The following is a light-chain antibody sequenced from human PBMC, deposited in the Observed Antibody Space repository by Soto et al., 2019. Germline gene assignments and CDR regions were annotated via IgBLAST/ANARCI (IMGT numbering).Light chain of an antibody. Sequence: DIQMTQSPSSLSASVEDRVTITCRAIQGISNYLACYQQKPWKVPKLLIYAASTLQSGVPSRFSGSGSGTDFTLTISSMQPEDIATYYCQKYNSAPPTSGQWTKLEIK. J-gene: IGKJ1*01. CDR3: QKYNSAPPT. CDR2: AAS. V-gene: IGKV1-27*01. CDR1: QGISNY.